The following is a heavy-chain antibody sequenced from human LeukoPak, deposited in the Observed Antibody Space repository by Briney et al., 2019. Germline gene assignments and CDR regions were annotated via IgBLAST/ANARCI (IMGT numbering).Heavy chain of an antibody. Sequence: GGSLRLSCAASGFTFSSYAMSWVLQAPGKGLEWVSAISGSGGSTYYADSVKGRFTISRDNSKNTLYLQMNSLRAEDTAVYYVTILNYYYYYMDVWGKGTTVTVSS. CDR3: TILNYYYYYMDV. D-gene: IGHD3-9*01. J-gene: IGHJ6*03. CDR2: ISGSGGST. V-gene: IGHV3-23*01. CDR1: GFTFSSYA.